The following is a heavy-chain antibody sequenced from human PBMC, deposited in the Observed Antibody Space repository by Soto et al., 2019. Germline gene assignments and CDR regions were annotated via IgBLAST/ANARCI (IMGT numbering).Heavy chain of an antibody. CDR1: GLPFSGSP. D-gene: IGHD2-2*01. J-gene: IGHJ6*02. CDR3: TRPGFGDFVDPYDYGIDV. V-gene: IGHV3-73*01. CDR2: IRSKANTYAT. Sequence: LRRSCSASGLPFSGSPIHWVRQASGKGLEWVGRIRSKANTYATAYATSVKGRFTISRDDSKNTTYLQMNSLKTEDTAVYFCTRPGFGDFVDPYDYGIDVWGQGTTVTVSS.